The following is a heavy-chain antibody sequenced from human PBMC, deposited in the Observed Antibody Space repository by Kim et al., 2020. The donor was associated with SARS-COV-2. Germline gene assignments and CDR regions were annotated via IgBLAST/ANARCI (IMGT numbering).Heavy chain of an antibody. Sequence: SETLSLTCTVSGGSISSYYWSWIRQPPGKGLEWIGYIYYSGSTNYNPSLKSRVTISVDTSKNQFSLKLSSVTAADTAVYYCARPLKENDAFDIWGQGTMVTVSS. CDR1: GGSISSYY. CDR3: ARPLKENDAFDI. CDR2: IYYSGST. J-gene: IGHJ3*02. V-gene: IGHV4-59*13.